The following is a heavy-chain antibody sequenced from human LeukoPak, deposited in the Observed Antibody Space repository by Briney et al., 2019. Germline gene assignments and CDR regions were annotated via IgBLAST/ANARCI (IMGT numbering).Heavy chain of an antibody. CDR1: GYTFTNYD. J-gene: IGHJ4*02. CDR2: MNPNSGNT. Sequence: ASVKVSCKASGYTFTNYDINWVRQATGQGLEWMGWMNPNSGNTGYAQKFQGRVTITRNTSISTAYMELSSLRSEDTAVYYCARRKYSAYDLFDYWGQGTLVTASS. D-gene: IGHD5-12*01. V-gene: IGHV1-8*03. CDR3: ARRKYSAYDLFDY.